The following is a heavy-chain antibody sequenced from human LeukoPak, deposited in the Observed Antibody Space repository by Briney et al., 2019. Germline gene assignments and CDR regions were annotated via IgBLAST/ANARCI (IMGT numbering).Heavy chain of an antibody. CDR2: IYYSGSP. CDR3: ARANYFDY. CDR1: GGSFSDYY. V-gene: IGHV4-59*12. J-gene: IGHJ4*02. Sequence: SETLSLTCAVYGGSFSDYYWSWFRQPPGKELEWIGTIYYSGSPNYNPSLKSRITIAVDTSKNHFSLKLNSVTAADTAVYYCARANYFDYWGQGTLVTVSS.